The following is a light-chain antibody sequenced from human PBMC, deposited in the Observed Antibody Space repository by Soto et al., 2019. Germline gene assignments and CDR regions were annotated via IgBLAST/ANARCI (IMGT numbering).Light chain of an antibody. Sequence: QSALTQPASVSGSLGQSITISCTGTSSDIGGYKYVSWYQQHPGKAPKLIIFEVSNRPSGVSDRFSGSNSGNTASLTISGLQAEDEADYYCSSYATSTPYVFGSGTKLTVL. CDR2: EVS. CDR3: SSYATSTPYV. V-gene: IGLV2-14*01. J-gene: IGLJ1*01. CDR1: SSDIGGYKY.